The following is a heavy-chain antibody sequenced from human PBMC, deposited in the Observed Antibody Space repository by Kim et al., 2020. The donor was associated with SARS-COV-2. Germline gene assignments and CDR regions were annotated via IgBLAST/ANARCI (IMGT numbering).Heavy chain of an antibody. J-gene: IGHJ4*02. CDR3: AKHRLVGNDHFDY. CDR1: GFTFSSYG. Sequence: GGSLRLSCAASGFTFSSYGMHWVRQAPGKGPEWVAVISYDGSNKYYADSVKGRFTISRDNSKNTLYLHINSLRVEDTAVYYCAKHRLVGNDHFDYWGEG. D-gene: IGHD1-26*01. CDR2: ISYDGSNK. V-gene: IGHV3-30*18.